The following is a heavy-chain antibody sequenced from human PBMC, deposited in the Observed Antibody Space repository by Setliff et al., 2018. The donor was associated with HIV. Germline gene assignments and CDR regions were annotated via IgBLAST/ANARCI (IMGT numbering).Heavy chain of an antibody. CDR1: GGSIGVDC. D-gene: IGHD5-12*01. CDR2: IYSNGIT. V-gene: IGHV4-4*09. Sequence: ASETLSLTCTVSGGSIGVDCWSWIRQPPGKGLEWIGYIYSNGITRYNPSLKSRVTISLDTSKIEFSLTLKSVTAADTAIYYCARLPRGPWRWDYWGQGMLVTVSP. CDR3: ARLPRGPWRWDY. J-gene: IGHJ4*02.